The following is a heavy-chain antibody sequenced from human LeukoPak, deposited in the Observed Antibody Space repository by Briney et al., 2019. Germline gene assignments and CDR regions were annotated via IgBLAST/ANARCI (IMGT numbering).Heavy chain of an antibody. D-gene: IGHD3-22*01. V-gene: IGHV4-59*01. CDR3: ARVYYYDSSGSDDAFDI. CDR2: IYYSGST. Sequence: SETLSLTCTVPGGSISSYYWSWIRQPPGKGLEWIGYIYYSGSTNYNPSLKSRVTISVDTSKNQFSLKLSSVTAADTAVYYCARVYYYDSSGSDDAFDIWGQGTMVTVSS. J-gene: IGHJ3*02. CDR1: GGSISSYY.